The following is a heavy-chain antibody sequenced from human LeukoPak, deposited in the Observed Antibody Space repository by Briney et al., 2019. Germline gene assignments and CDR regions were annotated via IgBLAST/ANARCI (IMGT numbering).Heavy chain of an antibody. D-gene: IGHD1-14*01. CDR3: ARKTPNRPQDDY. V-gene: IGHV1-2*02. CDR1: GYTFTGYY. J-gene: IGHJ4*02. Sequence: ASVKVSCKASGYTFTGYYMHWVRQAPGQGLEWMGWINPNSGGTNYAQKFQGRVTMTRDTSISTAYMELSRLRSDDTAVYYCARKTPNRPQDDYWGQGTLVTVSS. CDR2: INPNSGGT.